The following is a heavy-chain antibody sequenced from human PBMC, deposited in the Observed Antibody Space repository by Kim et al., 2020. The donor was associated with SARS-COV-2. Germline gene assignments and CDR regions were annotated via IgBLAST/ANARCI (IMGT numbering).Heavy chain of an antibody. J-gene: IGHJ4*02. D-gene: IGHD2-15*01. Sequence: GGSLRLSCAASGFTFSDYYMSWIRQAPGKGLEWVSYISSSGSTIYYADSVKGRFTISRDNAKNSLYLQMNSLRAEDTAVYYCARGEKRFVVAAKPSDYWGQGTLVTVSS. CDR1: GFTFSDYY. CDR2: ISSSGSTI. V-gene: IGHV3-11*01. CDR3: ARGEKRFVVAAKPSDY.